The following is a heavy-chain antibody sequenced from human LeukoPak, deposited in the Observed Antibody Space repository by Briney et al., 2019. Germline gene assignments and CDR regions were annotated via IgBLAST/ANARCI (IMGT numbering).Heavy chain of an antibody. CDR2: ISAYNGNT. CDR3: ARISDCSGGSCYSRNY. J-gene: IGHJ4*02. D-gene: IGHD2-15*01. V-gene: IGHV1-18*01. Sequence: GASVKVSCKASGYNLNDYGLSWVRQAPGQGPEWMGWISAYNGNTRYIQKLQGRVTMTTDTSTSTAYMELKSLRSDDTAVYYCARISDCSGGSCYSRNYWGQGTLVTVSS. CDR1: GYNLNDYG.